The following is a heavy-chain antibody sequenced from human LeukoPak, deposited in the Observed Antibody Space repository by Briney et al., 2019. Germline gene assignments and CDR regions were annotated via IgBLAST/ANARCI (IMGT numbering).Heavy chain of an antibody. V-gene: IGHV3-30*18. CDR3: AKGGKDYGDYGYYFDY. Sequence: GRSLRLSCAASGFTFSSYGMHWVRQAPGKGLEWVAVISYDGSNKYYADSVKGRFTISRDNSKNTLYLRMNSLRAEDTAVYYCAKGGKDYGDYGYYFDYWGQGTLVTVSS. CDR1: GFTFSSYG. D-gene: IGHD4-17*01. J-gene: IGHJ4*02. CDR2: ISYDGSNK.